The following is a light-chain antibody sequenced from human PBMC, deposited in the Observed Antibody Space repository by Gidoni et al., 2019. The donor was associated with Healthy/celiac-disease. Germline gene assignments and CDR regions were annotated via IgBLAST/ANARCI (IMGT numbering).Light chain of an antibody. V-gene: IGKV3-20*01. J-gene: IGKJ1*01. CDR3: QQYGSSPRT. Sequence: EIVLTQSPGTLSLSPGERATLSCRASQSVSSGYLAWYQQKPGQAPRLLIYGASSRATGIPDRFSCSGSGTDFTLTISRLEPEDFAVYYCQQYGSSPRTFGQGTKVEIK. CDR1: QSVSSGY. CDR2: GAS.